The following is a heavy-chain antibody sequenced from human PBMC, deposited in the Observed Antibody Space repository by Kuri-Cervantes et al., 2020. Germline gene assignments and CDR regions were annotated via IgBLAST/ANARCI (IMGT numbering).Heavy chain of an antibody. CDR1: GGSFSGYY. D-gene: IGHD5-18*01. Sequence: SETLSLTCAVYGGSFSGYYWSWIRQPPGKGLAWIGEINHSGSTNYNPSLKSRVTISVDTSKNQFSLELSSVTAADTAVYYCARTRGYRSYYMDVWGKGTTVTVSS. CDR2: INHSGST. V-gene: IGHV4-34*01. CDR3: ARTRGYRSYYMDV. J-gene: IGHJ6*03.